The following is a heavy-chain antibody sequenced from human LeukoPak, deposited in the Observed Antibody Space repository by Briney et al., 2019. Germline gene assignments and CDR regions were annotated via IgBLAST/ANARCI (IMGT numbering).Heavy chain of an antibody. D-gene: IGHD3-22*01. CDR3: ARVGAYYYDSSGYYRRRGINAFDI. CDR2: INHSGST. V-gene: IGHV4-34*01. Sequence: SETLSLTCAVYGGSFSGYYWSWIRQPPGKGLEWIGEINHSGSTNYNPSLKRRVTISVDTSKNQFSLKLSSVTAADTAVYYCARVGAYYYDSSGYYRRRGINAFDIWGQGTMVTVSS. J-gene: IGHJ3*02. CDR1: GGSFSGYY.